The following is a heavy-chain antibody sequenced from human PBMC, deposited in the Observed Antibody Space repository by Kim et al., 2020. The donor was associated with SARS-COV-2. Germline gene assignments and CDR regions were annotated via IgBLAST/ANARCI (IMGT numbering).Heavy chain of an antibody. Sequence: ASVKVSCKASGYTFTSYAMNWVRQAPGQGLEWMGWINTNTGNPTYAQGFTGRFVFSLDTSVSTAYLQISSLKAEDTAVYYCARDLPLSYGSGSLPLLYYYYGMDVWGQGTTVTVSS. CDR1: GYTFTSYA. V-gene: IGHV7-4-1*02. D-gene: IGHD3-10*01. CDR2: INTNTGNP. J-gene: IGHJ6*02. CDR3: ARDLPLSYGSGSLPLLYYYYGMDV.